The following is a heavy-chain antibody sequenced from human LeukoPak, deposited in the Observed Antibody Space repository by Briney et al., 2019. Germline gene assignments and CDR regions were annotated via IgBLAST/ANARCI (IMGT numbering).Heavy chain of an antibody. CDR1: GFTFSDYY. D-gene: IGHD2-15*01. CDR3: ARDQDITTIHYYYYGMDV. CDR2: ISSSGSTI. V-gene: IGHV3-11*01. Sequence: GGSLRLSCAASGFTFSDYYMSWIRQAPGKGLEWVSYISSSGSTIYYADSVKGRFTISRDNAKNSLYLQMNSLRAEDTAVYYCARDQDITTIHYYYYGMDVWGQGTTVTVSS. J-gene: IGHJ6*02.